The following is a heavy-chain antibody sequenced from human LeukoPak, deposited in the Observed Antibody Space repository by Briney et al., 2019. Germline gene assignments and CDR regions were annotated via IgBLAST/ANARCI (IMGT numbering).Heavy chain of an antibody. Sequence: GGSLRLSCAASGFAFSSYWIHWVRQTPGEGLAWVAHINTDGSSTNYADSVKGRFTISRDNARNTVYLQMSSLRAEDTAIYYCTRDNGGVDIWGQGTLVTVSS. CDR1: GFAFSSYW. CDR2: INTDGSST. J-gene: IGHJ5*02. D-gene: IGHD6-25*01. V-gene: IGHV3-74*01. CDR3: TRDNGGVDI.